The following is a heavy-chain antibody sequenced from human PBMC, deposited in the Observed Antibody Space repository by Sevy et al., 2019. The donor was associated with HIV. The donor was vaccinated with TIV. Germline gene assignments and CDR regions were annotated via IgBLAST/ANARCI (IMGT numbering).Heavy chain of an antibody. V-gene: IGHV3-23*01. CDR3: AREGCTKPHDY. J-gene: IGHJ4*02. D-gene: IGHD2-8*01. CDR1: GFNFNIYS. CDR2: LSFGCGRI. Sequence: GGSLRLSCVASGFNFNIYSMSWVRQAPGKRLEWVSTLSFGCGRIIHADSVQGRFTMSRDDSKKTVYLEMNSLRPEDTAVYYCAREGCTKPHDYWGQGTLVTVSS.